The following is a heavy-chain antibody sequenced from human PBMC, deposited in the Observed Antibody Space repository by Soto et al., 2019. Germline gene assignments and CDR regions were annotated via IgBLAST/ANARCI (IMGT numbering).Heavy chain of an antibody. V-gene: IGHV1-3*01. CDR2: INAGNGNT. J-gene: IGHJ3*02. Sequence: ASVKVSCKASGYTFTSYAMHWVRQAPGQRLEWMGWINAGNGNTKYSQKFQGRVTMTTDTSTSTAYMELWSLRSDDTAVYYCARGGQRITMIVVVIGAFDIWGQGTMVTVSS. CDR1: GYTFTSYA. D-gene: IGHD3-22*01. CDR3: ARGGQRITMIVVVIGAFDI.